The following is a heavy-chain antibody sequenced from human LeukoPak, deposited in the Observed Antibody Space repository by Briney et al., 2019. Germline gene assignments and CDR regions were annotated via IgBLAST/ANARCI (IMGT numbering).Heavy chain of an antibody. J-gene: IGHJ4*02. CDR2: INTDGSST. CDR1: GFTFSSYW. CDR3: ATSNKAAGYY. V-gene: IGHV3-74*01. Sequence: GGSLRLSCAAPGFTFSSYWMHWVRQAPGKGLVWVSRINTDGSSTYYADSVKGRFTISRDNAKNTLYLQINSLRAEDTAVYYCATSNKAAGYYWGQGTLVTVSS. D-gene: IGHD6-13*01.